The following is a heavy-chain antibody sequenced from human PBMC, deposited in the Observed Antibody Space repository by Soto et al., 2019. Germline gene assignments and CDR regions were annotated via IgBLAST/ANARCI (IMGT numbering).Heavy chain of an antibody. CDR1: GYTFTGYY. D-gene: IGHD2-15*01. CDR2: INPNSGGT. V-gene: IGHV1-2*04. CDR3: ARVSMRTDFRYCSGGSCYQFDY. J-gene: IGHJ4*02. Sequence: ASVKVSCKASGYTFTGYYIHWVRQAPGQGLEWMGWINPNSGGTNYAQKFQGWVTMTRDTSISTAYMELSRLRSDDTAVYYCARVSMRTDFRYCSGGSCYQFDYWGQGTLVTVSS.